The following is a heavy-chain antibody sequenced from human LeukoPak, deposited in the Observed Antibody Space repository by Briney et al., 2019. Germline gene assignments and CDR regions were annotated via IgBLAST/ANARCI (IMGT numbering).Heavy chain of an antibody. D-gene: IGHD2-15*01. CDR1: GFTFSTYW. CDR2: IKHDGSEK. Sequence: GGSLRLSCAASGFTFSTYWMTWVRQAPGKGLEWVANIKHDGSEKYYVDSVKGRFSISRDNAKNSLYLQMNSLRAEDTAIYYCARGISPDPWGRGTLVTVSS. V-gene: IGHV3-7*01. CDR3: ARGISPDP. J-gene: IGHJ5*02.